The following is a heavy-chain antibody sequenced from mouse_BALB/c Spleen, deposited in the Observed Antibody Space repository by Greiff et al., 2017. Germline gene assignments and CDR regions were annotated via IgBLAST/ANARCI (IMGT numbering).Heavy chain of an antibody. D-gene: IGHD4-1*01. CDR3: ARQANWDYFDY. CDR2: ISSGSSTI. V-gene: IGHV5-17*02. CDR1: GFTFSSFG. J-gene: IGHJ2*01. Sequence: EVQLVESGGGLVQPGGSRKLSCAASGFTFSSFGMHWVRQAPEKGLEWVAYISSGSSTIYYADTVKGRFTISRDNPKNTLFLQMTSLRSEDTAMYYCARQANWDYFDYWGQGTTLTVSS.